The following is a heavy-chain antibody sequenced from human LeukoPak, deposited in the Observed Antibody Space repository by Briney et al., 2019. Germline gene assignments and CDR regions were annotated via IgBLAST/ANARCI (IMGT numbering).Heavy chain of an antibody. V-gene: IGHV3-33*01. D-gene: IGHD2-2*02. Sequence: PGGSLRLSCAASGFTFSSYGMHWVRQAPGKGLEWVAVIWYDGSNKYYADSVKGRFTISRDNSKNTLYLQMNSLRAEDTAVYYCARDGRYCSSTSCYTGYYYALDVWGQGTTVTVSS. CDR3: ARDGRYCSSTSCYTGYYYALDV. J-gene: IGHJ6*02. CDR2: IWYDGSNK. CDR1: GFTFSSYG.